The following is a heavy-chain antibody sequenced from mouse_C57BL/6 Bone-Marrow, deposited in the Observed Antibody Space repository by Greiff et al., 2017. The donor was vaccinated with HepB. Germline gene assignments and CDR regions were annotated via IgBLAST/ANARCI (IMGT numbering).Heavy chain of an antibody. J-gene: IGHJ2*01. CDR3: ARNFDYDGYSYYFDY. CDR1: GFSLTSYA. D-gene: IGHD2-3*01. CDR2: IWTGGGT. V-gene: IGHV2-9-1*01. Sequence: QVQLKQSGPGLVAPSQSLSITCTVSGFSLTSYAISWVRQPPGKGLEWLGVIWTGGGTNYNSALKSRLSISKDNSKSQVFLKMNSLQTDDTARYYCARNFDYDGYSYYFDYWGQGTTLTVSS.